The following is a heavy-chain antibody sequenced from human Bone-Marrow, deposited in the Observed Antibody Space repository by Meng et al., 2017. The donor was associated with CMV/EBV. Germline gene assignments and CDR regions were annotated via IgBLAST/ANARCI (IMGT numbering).Heavy chain of an antibody. Sequence: GESLKISCAASGFTFSSYAMSWVRQAPGKGLEWVSAVNPGGDHTYYADSVKGRFTISRDNLRSMMYLQMNSLRVEDTAVYYCAKDRAATIHFDYWGQGTLVTVSS. CDR2: VNPGGDHT. D-gene: IGHD5-24*01. J-gene: IGHJ4*02. CDR1: GFTFSSYA. V-gene: IGHV3-23*01. CDR3: AKDRAATIHFDY.